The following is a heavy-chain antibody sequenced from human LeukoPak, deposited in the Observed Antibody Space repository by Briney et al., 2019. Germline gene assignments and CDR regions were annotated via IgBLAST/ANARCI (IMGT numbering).Heavy chain of an antibody. CDR1: GFTFSSTY. V-gene: IGHV3-53*05. D-gene: IGHD2-2*01. Sequence: GGSLRLSCAASGFTFSSTYMSWVRQAPGRGLEWVSVIYGGGNLYYIESVKGRFTISRDNSKNTLYLQMNSLRAEDTAVYYCAKGGYCSSTSCYDAALYYFDYWGQGTLVTVSS. J-gene: IGHJ4*02. CDR3: AKGGYCSSTSCYDAALYYFDY. CDR2: IYGGGNL.